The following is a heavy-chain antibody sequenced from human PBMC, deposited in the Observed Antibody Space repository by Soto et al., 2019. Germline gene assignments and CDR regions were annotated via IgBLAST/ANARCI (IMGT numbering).Heavy chain of an antibody. CDR3: AREVGAPSGWLDP. Sequence: EVQLSESGGDLRQPGGSLRLSCAASGFTFTNYAMTWVRQTPGKGLEWVSGISASGGLKYYADSVKGRYTVSRDNSKKILQLQMDSLGDGDTALYYCAREVGAPSGWLDPWGQGTQVTVSS. CDR1: GFTFTNYA. CDR2: ISASGGLK. J-gene: IGHJ5*02. V-gene: IGHV3-23*01. D-gene: IGHD1-26*01.